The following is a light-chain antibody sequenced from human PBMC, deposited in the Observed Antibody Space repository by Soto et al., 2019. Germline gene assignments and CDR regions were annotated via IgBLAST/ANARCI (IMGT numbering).Light chain of an antibody. Sequence: EMVMTQSPATLSVSPGEIATLSCSASQSVSSSYLAWYQQKPGQAPRLLIYGASSRATGIPDRFSGSGSGTEFTLTISRLEPEDFAVYYCQQYGSSPHFGQGTRLEIK. V-gene: IGKV3-20*01. CDR1: QSVSSSY. CDR2: GAS. J-gene: IGKJ5*01. CDR3: QQYGSSPH.